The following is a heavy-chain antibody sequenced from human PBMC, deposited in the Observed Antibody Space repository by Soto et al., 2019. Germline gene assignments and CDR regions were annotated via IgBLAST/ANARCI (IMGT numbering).Heavy chain of an antibody. J-gene: IGHJ6*02. D-gene: IGHD2-15*01. V-gene: IGHV3-30*18. CDR3: AKEGVLSLDV. Sequence: QVQLVESGGGVVQPGRSLRLSCAASGFTFSSYGMHWVRQAPGKGLEWVAVISYDGSNKYYADSVKGRFTISRDNSKNTLYLQMNSLRAEDTAVYYCAKEGVLSLDVWGQGTTVTVSS. CDR2: ISYDGSNK. CDR1: GFTFSSYG.